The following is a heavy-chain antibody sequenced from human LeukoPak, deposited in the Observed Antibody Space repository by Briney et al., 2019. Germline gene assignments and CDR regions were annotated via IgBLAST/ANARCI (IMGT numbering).Heavy chain of an antibody. V-gene: IGHV3-48*02. J-gene: IGHJ3*02. D-gene: IGHD2-15*01. Sequence: GGSLRLSCAASGFAFSTYSMNWVRQAPGNGLEWVSSISSSAATIHYADSVKGRFTISRDNAKNSLYLQKNSLRDEDTAVYYCARDAAFSAFNMWGQGTMVTVSS. CDR1: GFAFSTYS. CDR3: ARDAAFSAFNM. CDR2: ISSSAATI.